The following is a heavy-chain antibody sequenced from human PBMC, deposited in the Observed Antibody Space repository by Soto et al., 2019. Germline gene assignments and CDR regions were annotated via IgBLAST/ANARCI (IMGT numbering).Heavy chain of an antibody. V-gene: IGHV3-23*01. CDR3: AEGAPPFGLVHWFFH. Sequence: VYLRLSCSASGFTFSSYAMSWVRQAPGKGLEWASAISGSGGSTYYADSVKGRFTISRDNSKNTLYLQMNSLRAEDTAVYYCAEGAPPFGLVHWFFHWGQRTLVTVFS. CDR1: GFTFSSYA. J-gene: IGHJ1*01. CDR2: ISGSGGST. D-gene: IGHD3-10*01.